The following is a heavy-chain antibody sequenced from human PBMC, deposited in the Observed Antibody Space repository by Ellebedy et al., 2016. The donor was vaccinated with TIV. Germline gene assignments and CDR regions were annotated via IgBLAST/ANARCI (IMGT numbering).Heavy chain of an antibody. CDR1: GFSISSGYY. Sequence: MPSETLSLTCAVSGFSISSGYYWGWIRQSPGKGVEWIGSMYHSGTTHYNPSLKSRVTISVDTSKNQLSLKLGSVTAADTAVYYCARDGGYGSGTSDAFDIWGQGTMVTVSS. CDR2: MYHSGTT. CDR3: ARDGGYGSGTSDAFDI. D-gene: IGHD3-10*01. V-gene: IGHV4-38-2*02. J-gene: IGHJ3*02.